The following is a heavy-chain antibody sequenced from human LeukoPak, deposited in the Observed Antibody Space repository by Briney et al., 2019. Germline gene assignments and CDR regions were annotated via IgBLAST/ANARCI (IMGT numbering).Heavy chain of an antibody. Sequence: GGSLRLSCAASGFTFSSYWMHWVRQAPGKGLEWVSSITGSSDSIHYADSVKGRFTISRDNAKTSLYLQMNSLRVEDTAVYYCARDYYVSGSYHQCLDYWGQGTLVTVSS. CDR2: ITGSSDSI. CDR3: ARDYYVSGSYHQCLDY. CDR1: GFTFSSYW. D-gene: IGHD3-10*01. J-gene: IGHJ4*02. V-gene: IGHV3-21*01.